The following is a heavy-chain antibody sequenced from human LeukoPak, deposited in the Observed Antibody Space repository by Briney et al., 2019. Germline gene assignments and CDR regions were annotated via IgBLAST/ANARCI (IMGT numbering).Heavy chain of an antibody. V-gene: IGHV3-30*18. CDR2: ISYDGSNT. J-gene: IGHJ4*02. Sequence: GRSLRLSCVASGFTFNNYGMHWVRQAPGKGLEWVAVISYDGSNTYYADPVKGRFTISRDISKNTLYLQMNSLRAEDTAMYFCAKEGSSTWEYFFDYWGQGTLVTVSS. D-gene: IGHD2-2*01. CDR1: GFTFNNYG. CDR3: AKEGSSTWEYFFDY.